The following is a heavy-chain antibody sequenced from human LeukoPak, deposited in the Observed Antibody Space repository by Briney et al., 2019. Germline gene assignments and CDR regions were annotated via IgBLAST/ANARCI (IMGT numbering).Heavy chain of an antibody. D-gene: IGHD3/OR15-3a*01. V-gene: IGHV4-34*01. CDR1: GGSFSAHY. Sequence: SETLSLTCAVYGGSFSAHYWNWIRQPPGKGLEWIGEINHSGSTNYNPSLKSRVTISVDMSKNQFSLKLSSVTAADTAVYYCARQTGSGLFILPGGQGTLVTVSS. CDR3: ARQTGSGLFILP. CDR2: INHSGST. J-gene: IGHJ4*02.